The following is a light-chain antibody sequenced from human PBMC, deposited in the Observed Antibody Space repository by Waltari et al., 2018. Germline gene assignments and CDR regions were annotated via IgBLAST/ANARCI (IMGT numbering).Light chain of an antibody. V-gene: IGKV4-1*01. J-gene: IGKJ1*01. Sequence: DIVMTQSPDFLPVSLVERATITCRSSQTVLYSSNKKNYLAWDQQNPGQPPKLRSSWASTRQSGVPDRFSGSGSGTDFTLTISRLEPEDFAVYYCQQYDASPGTFGQGTKVEIK. CDR3: QQYDASPGT. CDR2: WAS. CDR1: QTVLYSSNKKNY.